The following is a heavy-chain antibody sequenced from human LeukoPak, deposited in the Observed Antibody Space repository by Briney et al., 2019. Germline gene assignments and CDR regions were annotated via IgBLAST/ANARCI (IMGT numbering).Heavy chain of an antibody. J-gene: IGHJ4*02. CDR2: ISNDGSNK. CDR1: GFTFSSYG. V-gene: IGHV3-30*18. Sequence: PGGSLRLSCAASGFTFSSYGIHWARQAPGKGLEWVAVISNDGSNKYYADSVKGRFTISRDNSKNTVYLQMNSLRGEDTAVYYCAKSGIAAAGQRGYFDYWGQGTLVTVSS. CDR3: AKSGIAAAGQRGYFDY. D-gene: IGHD6-13*01.